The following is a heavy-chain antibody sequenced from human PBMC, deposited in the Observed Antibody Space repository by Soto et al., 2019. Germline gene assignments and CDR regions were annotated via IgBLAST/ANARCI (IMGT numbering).Heavy chain of an antibody. CDR1: GYSISSGYY. D-gene: IGHD2-2*01. CDR2: IYHSGST. Sequence: SETLSLTCAVSGYSISSGYYWGWIRQPPGKGLEWIGSIYHSGSTYYNPSLKSRVTISVDTSKNQFSLKLSSVTAADTAVYYCAKYALGGMDVWGQGTTVTSP. V-gene: IGHV4-38-2*01. CDR3: AKYALGGMDV. J-gene: IGHJ6*02.